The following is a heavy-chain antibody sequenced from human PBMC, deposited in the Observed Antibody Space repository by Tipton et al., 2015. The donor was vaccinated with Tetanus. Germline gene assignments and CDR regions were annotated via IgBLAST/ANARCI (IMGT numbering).Heavy chain of an antibody. D-gene: IGHD3-22*01. CDR1: GSSITSTTHY. CDR3: ARRGDYVFYYESSGYLWGAAFDI. CDR2: IYYSGST. Sequence: TMSLTCTVSGSSITSTTHYWGWIRQATGKGLEWIGIIYYSGSTYYNASLRSRVTISVDTSKNQFSLQLRSVPAADTAVYYCARRGDYVFYYESSGYLWGAAFDIWGQGTMVSVSA. V-gene: IGHV4-39*01. J-gene: IGHJ3*02.